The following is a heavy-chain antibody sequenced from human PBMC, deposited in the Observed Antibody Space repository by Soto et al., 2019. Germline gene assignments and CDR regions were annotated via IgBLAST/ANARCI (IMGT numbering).Heavy chain of an antibody. V-gene: IGHV1-3*01. CDR1: GYTFTSYA. CDR3: ASSYYYGSGSDIDY. D-gene: IGHD3-10*01. Sequence: QVQLVQSGAEVKKPGASVKVSCKASGYTFTSYAMHWVRQAPGQRLEWMGWINAGNGNTKYSQKFQGRVTITRDTSASRGDMGLSSLRSEDTAVYYCASSYYYGSGSDIDYWGQGTLVTVS. J-gene: IGHJ4*02. CDR2: INAGNGNT.